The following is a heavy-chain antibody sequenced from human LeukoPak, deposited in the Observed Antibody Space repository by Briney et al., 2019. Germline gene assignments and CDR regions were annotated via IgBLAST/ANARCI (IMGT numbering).Heavy chain of an antibody. CDR2: ISGSGSST. CDR1: GFTFSSYA. Sequence: GGSLRLSCAASGFTFSSYAMHWVRQAPGKGLEWVSAISGSGSSTYYADSVKGRFTISRDNSKNTLYLQMNSLRAEDTAVYYCAKDTGNYDFWSGYYGYFDYWGQGTLVTVSS. CDR3: AKDTGNYDFWSGYYGYFDY. J-gene: IGHJ4*02. V-gene: IGHV3-23*01. D-gene: IGHD3-3*01.